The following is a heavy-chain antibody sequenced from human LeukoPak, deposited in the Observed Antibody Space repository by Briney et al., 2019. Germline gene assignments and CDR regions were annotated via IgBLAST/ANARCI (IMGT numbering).Heavy chain of an antibody. V-gene: IGHV3-30*04. Sequence: PGGSLRLSCAASGFTFSSYAMHWVRQAPGKGLEWVAVISYDGSNKYYADSVKGRFTISRDNSKNTLYLQMNSLRAEDTALYYCARADRGWYSRFAYGAQGPLVTVPS. CDR3: ARADRGWYSRFAY. CDR1: GFTFSSYA. D-gene: IGHD6-19*01. CDR2: ISYDGSNK. J-gene: IGHJ4*02.